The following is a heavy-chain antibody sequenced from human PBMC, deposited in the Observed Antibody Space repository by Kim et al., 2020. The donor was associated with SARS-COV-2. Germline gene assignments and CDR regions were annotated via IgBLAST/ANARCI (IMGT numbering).Heavy chain of an antibody. V-gene: IGHV3-23*01. CDR2: ISGSGDST. D-gene: IGHD2-2*02. J-gene: IGHJ5*01. CDR1: GFTFSSYA. CDR3: AKGDCSSASCDTTDS. Sequence: GGSLRLSCAASGFTFSSYAMSWVRQAPGKGLEWVSIISGSGDSTYYADSVKGRFTICGDNSKNTLCLQLNSLRANDTAVYYCAKGDCSSASCDTTDSWG.